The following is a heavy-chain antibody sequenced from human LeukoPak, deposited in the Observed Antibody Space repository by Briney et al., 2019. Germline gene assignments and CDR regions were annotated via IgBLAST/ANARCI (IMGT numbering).Heavy chain of an antibody. CDR1: GFTVSSNY. D-gene: IGHD2-2*01. V-gene: IGHV3-66*01. CDR3: ARDRIVVVPAARVGLYYYGMDV. J-gene: IGHJ6*02. CDR2: IYSGGST. Sequence: GGSLRLSCAASGFTVSSNYMSWVRQAPGKGLEWVSVIYSGGSTYYADSVKGRFTISRDNSKNTLYLQMNSLRAEDTAVYYCARDRIVVVPAARVGLYYYGMDVWGQGTTVTVSS.